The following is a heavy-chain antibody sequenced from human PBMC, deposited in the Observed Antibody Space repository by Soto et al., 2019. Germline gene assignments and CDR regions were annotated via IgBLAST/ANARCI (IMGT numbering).Heavy chain of an antibody. V-gene: IGHV4-34*01. J-gene: IGHJ6*02. Sequence: QVQLRQWGAGLLKPSETLVLTCAVSGGSFTDYYWGWIRQSPGKGLEWIGEINHSASSTYNPSLASRVTLLVDTSKKQFSLRLTSVTAADTAMYYCARGEYDSSGLYSWAPLGFDVWGQGTTVTVSS. D-gene: IGHD3-22*01. CDR3: ARGEYDSSGLYSWAPLGFDV. CDR2: INHSASS. CDR1: GGSFTDYY.